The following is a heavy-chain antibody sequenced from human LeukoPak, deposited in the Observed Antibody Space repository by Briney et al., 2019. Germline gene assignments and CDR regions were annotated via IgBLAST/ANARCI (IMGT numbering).Heavy chain of an antibody. CDR2: ISSSGSTI. V-gene: IGHV3-48*03. CDR3: AKDRTITIFGVVIMGYMDV. D-gene: IGHD3-3*01. Sequence: GGSLRLSCAASGFTFSSYEMNWVRQAPGKGLEWVSYISSSGSTIYYADSVKGRFTISRDNSKNTLYLQMNSLRAEDTAVYYCAKDRTITIFGVVIMGYMDVWGKGTTVTVSS. CDR1: GFTFSSYE. J-gene: IGHJ6*03.